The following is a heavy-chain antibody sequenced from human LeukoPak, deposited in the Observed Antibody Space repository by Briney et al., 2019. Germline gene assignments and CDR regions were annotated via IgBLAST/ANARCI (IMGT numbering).Heavy chain of an antibody. J-gene: IGHJ4*02. CDR2: IYSGGGT. D-gene: IGHD6-13*01. CDR3: ARHGSIATGAFTY. Sequence: PSETLSLTCSVSGGSIGRSSYYWGWTRQPPGKGLEWIGSIYSGGGTNYNPSLKSRVTISVDTSRNQFSLKLGSVTAADTAVYYCARHGSIATGAFTYWGQGTLVTVSS. CDR1: GGSIGRSSYY. V-gene: IGHV4-39*01.